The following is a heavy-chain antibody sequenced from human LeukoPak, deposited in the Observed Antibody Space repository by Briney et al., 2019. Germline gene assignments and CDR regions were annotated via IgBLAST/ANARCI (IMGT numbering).Heavy chain of an antibody. J-gene: IGHJ4*02. D-gene: IGHD2-15*01. CDR3: AREENCSGGSCYYY. Sequence: ASVKVSCKASGYTFTAYYMHWVRQAPGQGLEWMGLINPNSGGTNYAQKFQGRVTMTRDTSISTAYMELSRLTSDDTAVYYCAREENCSGGSCYYYWGQGTLVTVSS. V-gene: IGHV1-2*06. CDR1: GYTFTAYY. CDR2: INPNSGGT.